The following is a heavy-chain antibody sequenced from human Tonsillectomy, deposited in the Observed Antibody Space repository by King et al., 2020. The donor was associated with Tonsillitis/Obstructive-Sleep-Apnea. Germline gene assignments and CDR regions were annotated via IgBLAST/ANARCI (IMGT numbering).Heavy chain of an antibody. D-gene: IGHD3-10*01. CDR1: GYRFTNYW. V-gene: IGHV5-10-1*01. Sequence: VQLVESGAEVKKPGESLRISCKGSGYRFTNYWISWVRQMPGKGLEWMGKIDPSDSYTDYSPSFQCHVTISADKAISTAYLQLSSLKASDTAMYYCARGIIILESAFDVWGQGTMVTVSS. CDR3: ARGIIILESAFDV. CDR2: IDPSDSYT. J-gene: IGHJ3*01.